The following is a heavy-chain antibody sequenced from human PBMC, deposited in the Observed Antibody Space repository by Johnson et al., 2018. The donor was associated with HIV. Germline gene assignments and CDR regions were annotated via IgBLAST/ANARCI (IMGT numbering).Heavy chain of an antibody. Sequence: VQLVESGGTLVQPGGSLRLSCAASGFTFSDHYMDWVRQAPGKGLEWVGRTRNKANSDTTDYAASVKRRFTISRDNSKNTLYLQMNSLRAEDTAVYYCASLAYCGGDCYWEDIWGQGTMVTVSS. CDR3: ASLAYCGGDCYWEDI. CDR1: GFTFSDHY. D-gene: IGHD2-21*02. V-gene: IGHV3-72*01. CDR2: TRNKANSDTT. J-gene: IGHJ3*02.